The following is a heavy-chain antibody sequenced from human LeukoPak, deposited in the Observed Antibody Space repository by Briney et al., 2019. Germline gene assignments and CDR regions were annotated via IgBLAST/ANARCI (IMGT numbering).Heavy chain of an antibody. V-gene: IGHV3-11*05. D-gene: IGHD1-14*01. Sequence: GGSLRLSCAASGFTFSDYYMSWIRQAPGKGLEWVSYISSSGSYTIHADSVKGRFTMSRDNDENSLYLQMNSLRAEDTAVYYCVRGDRVIDYWGQGTLVTVSS. CDR3: VRGDRVIDY. CDR2: ISSSGSYT. CDR1: GFTFSDYY. J-gene: IGHJ4*02.